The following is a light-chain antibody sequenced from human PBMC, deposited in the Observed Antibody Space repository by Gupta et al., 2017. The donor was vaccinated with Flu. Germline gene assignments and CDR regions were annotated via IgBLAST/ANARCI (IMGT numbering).Light chain of an antibody. Sequence: PGERATLSCRASESVSNNLAWFQQKHGQAPRLLIFGASFRGTGVPDRFSGSGSGTEFTLTISGLQSEDFAVYYCQQYHNWPRTFGQGTRVDIK. V-gene: IGKV3-15*01. CDR1: ESVSNN. CDR2: GAS. CDR3: QQYHNWPRT. J-gene: IGKJ1*01.